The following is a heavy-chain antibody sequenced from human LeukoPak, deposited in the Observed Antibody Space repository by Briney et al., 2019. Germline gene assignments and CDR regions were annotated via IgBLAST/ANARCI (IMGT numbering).Heavy chain of an antibody. D-gene: IGHD3-10*01. J-gene: IGHJ3*01. V-gene: IGHV4-59*01. Sequence: SETLSLTCTVSGGSISYYYWSWVRQPPGKGLEWIGHIYYTGTTNYNPSLKSRVAISVDTSRNQFSLKLSSVTAADTAVYYCARDSHYFGSGTYFDDTFDVWGQGTMVTVSS. CDR1: GGSISYYY. CDR2: IYYTGTT. CDR3: ARDSHYFGSGTYFDDTFDV.